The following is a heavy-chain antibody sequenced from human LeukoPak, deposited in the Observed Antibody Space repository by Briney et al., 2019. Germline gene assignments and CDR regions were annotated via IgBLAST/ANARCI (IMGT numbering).Heavy chain of an antibody. CDR3: ARSSADILRYFDWFFDY. V-gene: IGHV4-61*09. Sequence: SETLSLTCTVSGGSINSGNNYWSWIRQPAGKGLEWIGHIYSSGTTNYNPSLKGRVTISVDTSKNQFSLKLSSVTAADTAVYYCARSSADILRYFDWFFDYWGQGTLVTVSS. J-gene: IGHJ4*02. CDR1: GGSINSGNNY. CDR2: IYSSGTT. D-gene: IGHD3-9*01.